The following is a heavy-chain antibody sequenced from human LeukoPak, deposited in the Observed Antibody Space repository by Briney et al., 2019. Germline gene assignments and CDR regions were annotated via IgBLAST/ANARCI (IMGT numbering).Heavy chain of an antibody. V-gene: IGHV3-15*01. Sequence: GSLRLSCAASEFPFTNAWMSWVRQAPGKGLEWVGRIKSKTEGGTTDYAAPVKGRFTISRDDSKNTLYMQMNSLKTEDTAVYYCSRGSLEDRAFDIWGQGTMVTVSS. J-gene: IGHJ3*02. CDR1: EFPFTNAW. CDR3: SRGSLEDRAFDI. CDR2: IKSKTEGGTT. D-gene: IGHD3-10*01.